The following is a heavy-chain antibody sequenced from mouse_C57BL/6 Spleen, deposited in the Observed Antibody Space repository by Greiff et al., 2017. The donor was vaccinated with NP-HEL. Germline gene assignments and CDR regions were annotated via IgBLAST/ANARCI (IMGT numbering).Heavy chain of an antibody. Sequence: VQLVESGAELVRPGTSVKVSCKASGYAFTNYLIEWVKQRPGQGLEWIGVINPGSGGTNYNEKFKGKATLTADKSSSTAYMQLSSLTSEDSAVYFCAREWYYAMDYWGQGTSVTVSS. D-gene: IGHD2-1*01. CDR3: AREWYYAMDY. CDR2: INPGSGGT. J-gene: IGHJ4*01. V-gene: IGHV1-54*01. CDR1: GYAFTNYL.